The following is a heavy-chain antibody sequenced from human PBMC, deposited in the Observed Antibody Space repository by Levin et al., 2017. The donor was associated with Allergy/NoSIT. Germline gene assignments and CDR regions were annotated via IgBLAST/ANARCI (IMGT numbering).Heavy chain of an antibody. J-gene: IGHJ4*02. V-gene: IGHV3-21*01. D-gene: IGHD1-26*01. CDR3: ASGGGSYSY. Sequence: GESLKISCATSGFTFSTYAMNWVRQAPGKGLEWIASINSGSNSIKYADSVKGRFTISRDNAKKSLYLQMSSLRAEDSAVYFCASGGGSYSYWGQGALVTVSS. CDR1: GFTFSTYA. CDR2: INSGSNSI.